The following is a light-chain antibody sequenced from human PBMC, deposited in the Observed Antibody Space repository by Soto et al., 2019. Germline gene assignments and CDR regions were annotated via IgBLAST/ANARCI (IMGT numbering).Light chain of an antibody. CDR3: SAHTSSSTLV. V-gene: IGLV2-14*01. J-gene: IGLJ2*01. CDR1: SSDVGGYNY. Sequence: QSALTQPASVSGSPRQSITISCTGTSSDVGGYNYVSWYQHHPGKAPKLMIYEVSNRPSGVSNRFSGSTSGNTASLTISGLQADDEADYYCSAHTSSSTLVFGGGTKVNVL. CDR2: EVS.